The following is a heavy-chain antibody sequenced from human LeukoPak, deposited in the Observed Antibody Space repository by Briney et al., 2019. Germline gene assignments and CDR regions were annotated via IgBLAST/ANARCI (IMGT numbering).Heavy chain of an antibody. CDR2: ISWNSGRI. Sequence: PGGSLRLSCAASGFTFDDYAMHWVRQGPGKGLEWVPGISWNSGRIGYADSVKGRITISRDNSKNTLYLQMNSLRAEDTAVYYCVEGYCTNGVCATSVEFDYWGQGTLVTVSS. CDR1: GFTFDDYA. J-gene: IGHJ4*02. V-gene: IGHV3-9*01. D-gene: IGHD2-8*01. CDR3: VEGYCTNGVCATSVEFDY.